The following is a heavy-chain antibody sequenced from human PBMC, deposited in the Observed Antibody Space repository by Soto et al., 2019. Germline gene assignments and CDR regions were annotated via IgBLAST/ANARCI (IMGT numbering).Heavy chain of an antibody. CDR3: ARHGYDYGGNDAFDI. CDR1: GGSISSSSYY. J-gene: IGHJ3*02. D-gene: IGHD4-17*01. Sequence: SATLSLTCTVSGGSISSSSYYWGWIRQPPGKGLEWIGSIYYSGSTYYNPSLKSRVTISVDTSKNQFSLKLSSVTAADTAVYYCARHGYDYGGNDAFDIWGQGTMVTV. CDR2: IYYSGST. V-gene: IGHV4-39*01.